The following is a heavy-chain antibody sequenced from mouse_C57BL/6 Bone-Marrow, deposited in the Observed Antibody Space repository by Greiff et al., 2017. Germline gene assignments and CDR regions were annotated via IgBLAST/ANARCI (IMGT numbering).Heavy chain of an antibody. Sequence: QVQLQQPGAELVMPGASVKLSCKASGYTFTSYWMHWVKQRPGQGLEWIGEIDPSDSYTNYNQTFKGKSTLTVDKSSSTAYMQLSSLTSEDSAVYYCATTGFDYWGQGTTLTVSS. CDR3: ATTGFDY. V-gene: IGHV1-69*01. D-gene: IGHD4-1*02. CDR1: GYTFTSYW. CDR2: IDPSDSYT. J-gene: IGHJ2*01.